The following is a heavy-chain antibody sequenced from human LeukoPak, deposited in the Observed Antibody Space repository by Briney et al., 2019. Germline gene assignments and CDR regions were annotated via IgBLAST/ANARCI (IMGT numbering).Heavy chain of an antibody. J-gene: IGHJ4*02. CDR1: GFTFDDYA. CDR3: AKVTHYYDSSGEYYFDY. V-gene: IGHV3-43*02. Sequence: GGSLRLSCAASGFTFDDYAMHWVRQAPGKGLEWVSLISGDGGSTYYADPVKGRFTISRDNSKNSLYLQMNSLRTEDTALYYCAKVTHYYDSSGEYYFDYWGQGTLVTVSS. D-gene: IGHD3-22*01. CDR2: ISGDGGST.